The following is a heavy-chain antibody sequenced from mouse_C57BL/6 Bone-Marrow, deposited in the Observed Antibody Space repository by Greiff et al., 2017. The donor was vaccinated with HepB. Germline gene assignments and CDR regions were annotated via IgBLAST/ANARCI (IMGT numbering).Heavy chain of an antibody. CDR3: ARQGHWYFDV. Sequence: EVQGVESGGGLVQPGGSLKLSCAASGFTFSDYYMYWVRQTPEKRLEWVAYISNGGGSTYYPDTVKGRFTISRDNAKNTLYLQMSRLKSEDTAMYYCARQGHWYFDVWGTGTTVTVSS. J-gene: IGHJ1*03. CDR2: ISNGGGST. CDR1: GFTFSDYY. V-gene: IGHV5-12*01.